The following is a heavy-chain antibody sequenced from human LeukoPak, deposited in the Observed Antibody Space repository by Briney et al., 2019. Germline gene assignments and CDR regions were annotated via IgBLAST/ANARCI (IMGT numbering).Heavy chain of an antibody. CDR1: GYTFTSYY. D-gene: IGHD3-22*01. J-gene: IGHJ4*02. V-gene: IGHV1-46*01. Sequence: ASVKVSCKASGYTFTSYYMHWVRQAPGQGLEWMGIINPSGGSTSYAQKFQGRVTMTRDMSTSTAYMELSSLRSEDTAVYYCARGGSYYDSSGYDNPLDYWGQGTLVTVSS. CDR3: ARGGSYYDSSGYDNPLDY. CDR2: INPSGGST.